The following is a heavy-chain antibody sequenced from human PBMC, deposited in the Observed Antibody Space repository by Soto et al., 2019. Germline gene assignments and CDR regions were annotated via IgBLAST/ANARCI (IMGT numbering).Heavy chain of an antibody. CDR2: ISGSGGST. D-gene: IGHD2-15*01. CDR1: GFTFADYA. J-gene: IGHJ5*02. Sequence: EVQLLESGGGLVQPGGSLRLSCTASGFTFADYAMTWVRQAPGKGLEWVSAISGSGGSTYYADSVKGRFTNSRDNSKNTLYLQMNSLRAEDTAVYYCAKGSPVVAAVDWFDPWGQGTLVTVSS. V-gene: IGHV3-23*01. CDR3: AKGSPVVAAVDWFDP.